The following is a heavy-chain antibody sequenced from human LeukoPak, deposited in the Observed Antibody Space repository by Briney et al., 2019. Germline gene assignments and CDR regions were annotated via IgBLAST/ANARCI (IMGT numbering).Heavy chain of an antibody. J-gene: IGHJ6*04. CDR2: ISSSGSTV. CDR3: AELGITMIGGV. CDR1: GFTFSSYE. D-gene: IGHD3-10*02. V-gene: IGHV3-48*03. Sequence: GGSLRLSCAASGFTFSSYEMNWVRQAPGKGLEWVSHISSSGSTVYYADSVKGRFTISRDNAKNSLYLQMNSLRAEDTAVYYCAELGITMIGGVWGKGTTVTISS.